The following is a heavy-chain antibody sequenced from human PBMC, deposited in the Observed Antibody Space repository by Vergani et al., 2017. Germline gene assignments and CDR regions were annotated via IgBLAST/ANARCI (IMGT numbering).Heavy chain of an antibody. J-gene: IGHJ5*02. V-gene: IGHV4-30-4*08. CDR3: ARAXSVVPAAKSSWFDP. CDR2: IYYSGST. CDR1: GGSISSGDYY. Sequence: QVQLQESGPGLVKPSQTLALTCTVSGGSISSGDYYWSWIRQPPVKGLEWIGYIYYSGSTYYNPSLKSRVTISVDTSKNQFSLKLSSVTAADTAVYYCARAXSVVPAAKSSWFDPWGQGTLVTVSS. D-gene: IGHD2-2*01.